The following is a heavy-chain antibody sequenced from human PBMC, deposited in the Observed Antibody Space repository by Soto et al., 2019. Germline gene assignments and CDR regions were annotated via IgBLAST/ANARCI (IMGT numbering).Heavy chain of an antibody. Sequence: GGSLRLSCAASGFTFSSYAMHWVRQAPGKGLEWVAVISYDGSNKYYADSVKGRFTISRDNSKNTLYLQMNSLRAEDTAVYYCARDKRPPYNWFDPWGQGTLVTVSS. CDR1: GFTFSSYA. CDR2: ISYDGSNK. V-gene: IGHV3-30-3*01. CDR3: ARDKRPPYNWFDP. J-gene: IGHJ5*02.